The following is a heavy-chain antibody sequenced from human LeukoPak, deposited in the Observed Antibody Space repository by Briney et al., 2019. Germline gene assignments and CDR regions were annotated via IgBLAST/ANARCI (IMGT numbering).Heavy chain of an antibody. CDR3: ARDQVLRGSYRTYYYGMDV. D-gene: IGHD3-16*01. CDR2: MHSDGST. V-gene: IGHV3-53*01. CDR1: GFAVSINY. J-gene: IGHJ6*04. Sequence: GGSVRLSCAASGFAVSINYMSWVREPPGKGLEGVSVMHSDGSTYYADSVKGRFTISRDNLKNTLSLQMDSLRGEDTAVYYRARDQVLRGSYRTYYYGMDVWGKGTTVTVSS.